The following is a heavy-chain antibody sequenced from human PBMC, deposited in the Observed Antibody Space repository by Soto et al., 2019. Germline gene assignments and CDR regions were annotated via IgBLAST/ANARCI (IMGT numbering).Heavy chain of an antibody. V-gene: IGHV3-33*01. D-gene: IGHD2-21*01. CDR2: IWYDGNNK. CDR1: GFTFSTYG. J-gene: IGHJ4*02. CDR3: ARGLHSLFDY. Sequence: QVQLVESGGGVVQPGGSLRLSCAASGFTFSTYGMHWVRQAPGKGLEWVAVIWYDGNNKYYADSVKGRFTISRDNSKNKLYVQMTSMRAEDTAVYYCARGLHSLFDYWGQGTLVTVSS.